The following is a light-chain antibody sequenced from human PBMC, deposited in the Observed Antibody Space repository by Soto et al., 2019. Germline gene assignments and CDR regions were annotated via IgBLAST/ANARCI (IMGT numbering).Light chain of an antibody. V-gene: IGKV1-5*03. J-gene: IGKJ1*01. Sequence: DIQMTQSPSTLSESVGDRVTITCRASQSISSWLAWYQQKPGKAPKLLIYKASSLESGAPSRFSGSGSGTEFTLTISSLQPDYFATYYCQQYNSYRTFGQGTRVEIK. CDR3: QQYNSYRT. CDR1: QSISSW. CDR2: KAS.